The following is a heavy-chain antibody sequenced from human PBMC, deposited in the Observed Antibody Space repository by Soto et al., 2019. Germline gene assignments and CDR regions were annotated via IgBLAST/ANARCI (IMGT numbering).Heavy chain of an antibody. J-gene: IGHJ5*02. V-gene: IGHV1-69*13. CDR2: IIPIFGTA. CDR3: ARSYSSSSPSDP. Sequence: GASVKVSCKASGGTFSSYAISWVRQAPGQGLEWMGGIIPIFGTANYAQKFQGRVTITADESTSTAYMELSSLRPEDTAVYYCARSYSSSSPSDPWGQGTLVTVSS. CDR1: GGTFSSYA. D-gene: IGHD6-6*01.